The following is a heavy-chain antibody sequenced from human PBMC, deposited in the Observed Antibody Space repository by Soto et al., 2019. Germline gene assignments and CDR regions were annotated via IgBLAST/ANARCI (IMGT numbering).Heavy chain of an antibody. CDR2: ISWNSVSI. D-gene: IGHD3-10*01. J-gene: IGHJ6*02. V-gene: IGHV3-9*01. CDR3: AKDMENGYNPYYFYGMDV. Sequence: GGSLRLSCEASGFRFDDYAMHWVRQAPGKGLEWVSSISWNSVSIGYADSVKGRFTISRDNAKNSLYLQMNRLRSEDTALYYCAKDMENGYNPYYFYGMDVWGQGTTVTVSS. CDR1: GFRFDDYA.